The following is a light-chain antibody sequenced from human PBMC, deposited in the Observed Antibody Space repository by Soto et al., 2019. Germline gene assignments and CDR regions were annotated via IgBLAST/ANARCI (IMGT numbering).Light chain of an antibody. Sequence: EIVLTQSPATLSLSPEERATLSCRASQSVGKYLVWYQQKPGQAPRLLIYDASNRATGIPARFSGSGSGTDFTLTISSLEPEDVAVYYCQQRGNRPPWTFGQGTKVDI. CDR3: QQRGNRPPWT. CDR1: QSVGKY. V-gene: IGKV3-11*01. CDR2: DAS. J-gene: IGKJ1*01.